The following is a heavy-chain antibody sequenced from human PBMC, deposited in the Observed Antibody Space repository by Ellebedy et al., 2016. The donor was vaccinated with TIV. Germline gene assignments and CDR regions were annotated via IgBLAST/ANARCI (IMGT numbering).Heavy chain of an antibody. V-gene: IGHV4-39*01. Sequence: MPSETLSLTCTVSGGSMRNNSYYWGWIRQPPGKGLEWIGSIYYSGSTYYNPSLKSRVTISVDTSKNQFSLKLSSVTAADTAVYYFLGFLSNWGQGTLVTVSS. J-gene: IGHJ4*02. D-gene: IGHD3-16*01. CDR2: IYYSGST. CDR1: GGSMRNNSYY. CDR3: LGFLSN.